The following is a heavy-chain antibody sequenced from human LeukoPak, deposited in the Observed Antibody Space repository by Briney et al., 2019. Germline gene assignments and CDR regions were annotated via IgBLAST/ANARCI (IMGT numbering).Heavy chain of an antibody. V-gene: IGHV3-23*01. J-gene: IGHJ4*02. CDR1: GFTFSSYA. D-gene: IGHD4-17*01. CDR2: ISGSGGST. Sequence: GGSLRLSCAASGFTFSSYAMSWVRQAPGKGLEWVSAISGSGGSTYYADSVKGRFTISRDNSKYTLYLQMNSLRAEDTAVYYCAKAAAAYGDYGYDYWGQGTLVTVSS. CDR3: AKAAAAYGDYGYDY.